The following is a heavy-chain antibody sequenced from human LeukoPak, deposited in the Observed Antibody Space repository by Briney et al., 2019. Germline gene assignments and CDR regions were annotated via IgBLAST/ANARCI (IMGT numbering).Heavy chain of an antibody. D-gene: IGHD6-13*01. CDR3: AKDSIAAAGTRGFDY. V-gene: IGHV3-43*01. J-gene: IGHJ4*02. CDR2: ISWDGGST. Sequence: PGGSLRLSCAASGFTIDHNTMHWVRQAPGKGLEWVSLISWDGGSTYYADSVKGRFTISRDNSKNSLYLQMNSLRTEDTALYYCAKDSIAAAGTRGFDYWGQGTLVTVSS. CDR1: GFTIDHNT.